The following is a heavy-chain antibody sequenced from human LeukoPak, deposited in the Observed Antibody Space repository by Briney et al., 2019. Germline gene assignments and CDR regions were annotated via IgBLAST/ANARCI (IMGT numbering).Heavy chain of an antibody. CDR2: IYTSGST. V-gene: IGHV4-61*02. D-gene: IGHD4-11*01. CDR3: ASVESTVTWSRYFDY. Sequence: SQTLSLTCTVSGGSISSGSYYWSWIRQPAGKGLEWIGRIYTSGSTNYNPSLKSRVTISVDTSKNQFSLKLSSVTAADTAVYYCASVESTVTWSRYFDYWGQGTLVTVSS. J-gene: IGHJ4*02. CDR1: GGSISSGSYY.